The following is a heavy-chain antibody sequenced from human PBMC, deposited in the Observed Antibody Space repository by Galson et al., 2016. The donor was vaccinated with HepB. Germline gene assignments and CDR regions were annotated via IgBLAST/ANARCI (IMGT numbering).Heavy chain of an antibody. CDR1: GFTFSSYW. Sequence: SLRLSCAASGFTFSSYWMHWVRQAPGKGLVWVSRINGDGSSIDYADSVKGRFIISRDNAKNTLYLQMNSLRAEDTAVYFCVRDLRYYGSWTYFYYYDYWGQGTLVTVSS. D-gene: IGHD3-10*01. CDR2: INGDGSSI. CDR3: VRDLRYYGSWTYFYYYDY. J-gene: IGHJ4*02. V-gene: IGHV3-74*01.